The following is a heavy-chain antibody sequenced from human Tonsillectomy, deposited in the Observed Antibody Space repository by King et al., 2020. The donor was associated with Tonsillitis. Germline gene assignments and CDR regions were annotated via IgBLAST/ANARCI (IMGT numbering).Heavy chain of an antibody. D-gene: IGHD6-19*01. CDR1: GFTISTNY. CDR3: ARVSQWLDYGLDV. J-gene: IGHJ6*02. CDR2: IYSVTST. V-gene: IGHV3-53*01. Sequence: QLVQPGGGLIQPGGSLRLSCAASGFTISTNYMNWVRQAPGKGLEWVSVIYSVTSTYYADSVKGRFTISRDNSKNTLYLQMNSLRAEDTAVYYCARVSQWLDYGLDVWGQGTTVTVSS.